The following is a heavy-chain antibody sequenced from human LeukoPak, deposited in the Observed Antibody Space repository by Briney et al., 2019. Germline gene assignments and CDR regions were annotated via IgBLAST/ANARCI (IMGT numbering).Heavy chain of an antibody. D-gene: IGHD5-18*01. CDR3: ARGGSYGLYYFDY. V-gene: IGHV1-69*04. CDR2: IIPILGIA. J-gene: IGHJ4*02. Sequence: SVKVSCKASGGTFSSYAISWVRQAPGQGLEWMGRIIPILGIANYAQKFQGEVTITADESTSTAYMELSSLRSEDTAVYYCARGGSYGLYYFDYWGQGTLVTVSS. CDR1: GGTFSSYA.